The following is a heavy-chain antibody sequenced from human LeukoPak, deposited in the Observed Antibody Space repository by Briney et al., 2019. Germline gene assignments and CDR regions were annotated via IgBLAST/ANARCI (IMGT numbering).Heavy chain of an antibody. Sequence: SETLSLTCAVYGGSFSGYYWSWIRQPPGKGLEWIGEINHSGSTNYNPSLKSRVTISVDTSKNQFSLKLSSVTAADTAVYTCARVKEYYYNYMDVWGKGTTVTVSS. CDR3: ARVKEYYYNYMDV. J-gene: IGHJ6*03. CDR2: INHSGST. CDR1: GGSFSGYY. V-gene: IGHV4-34*01.